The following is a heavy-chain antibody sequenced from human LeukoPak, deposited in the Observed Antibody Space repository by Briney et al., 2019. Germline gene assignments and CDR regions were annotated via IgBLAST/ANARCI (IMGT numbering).Heavy chain of an antibody. D-gene: IGHD1-26*01. CDR1: GYSFTTYW. CDR2: ICPGDSDT. J-gene: IGHJ4*02. V-gene: IGHV5-51*01. CDR3: AKSHGGGSTHS. Sequence: GESLKISCEASGYSFTTYWIGWGRQMPGKGLEWMGIICPGDSDTRYSPSFQGQVTISADKSTSTAYLQWSRLKASDTAMYYCAKSHGGGSTHSWGQATLVTVST.